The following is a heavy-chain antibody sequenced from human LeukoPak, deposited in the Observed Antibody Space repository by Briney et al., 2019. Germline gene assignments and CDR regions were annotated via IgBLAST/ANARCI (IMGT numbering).Heavy chain of an antibody. J-gene: IGHJ4*02. CDR2: MNPNSGNT. CDR3: ASTLGYSYGSNLDEY. CDR1: GYTFTSYD. D-gene: IGHD5-18*01. V-gene: IGHV1-8*01. Sequence: ASVKVSCKASGYTFTSYDINWVRQATGQGLEWMGWMNPNSGNTGYAQKFQGRVTMTRNTSISIAYMELSSLRSEDTAVYYCASTLGYSYGSNLDEYWGQGTLVTVSS.